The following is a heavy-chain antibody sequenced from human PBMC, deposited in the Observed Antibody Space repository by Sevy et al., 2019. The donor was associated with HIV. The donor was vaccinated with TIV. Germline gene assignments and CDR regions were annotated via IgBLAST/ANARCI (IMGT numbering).Heavy chain of an antibody. J-gene: IGHJ6*02. V-gene: IGHV1-69*13. CDR2: IIPLFGTK. CDR3: ASERGGPVQLERLTSYYGMDI. D-gene: IGHD1-1*01. CDR1: GGPFNTYA. Sequence: ASVKVSCKASGGPFNTYAITWIRQAPGQGLEWMGGIIPLFGTKTYAHHFQGRITITGDESRTTAYMELSSLRSEDTAVYYCASERGGPVQLERLTSYYGMDIWGQGTTVTVSS.